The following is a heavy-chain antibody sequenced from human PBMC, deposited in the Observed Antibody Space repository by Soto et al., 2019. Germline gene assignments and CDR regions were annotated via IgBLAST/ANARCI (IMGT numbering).Heavy chain of an antibody. CDR3: ALRRVAYADF. CDR2: LYGGGNT. Sequence: PGGSLRLSXAASEFTVTNNEMSWVRQAPGKGLEWVSILYGGGNTYYADSVEGRFTISRDGSKNTLYLHMNSLRAEDTAVYYCALRRVAYADFWGQGSRVTVSS. V-gene: IGHV3-53*01. D-gene: IGHD2-2*01. J-gene: IGHJ4*02. CDR1: EFTVTNNE.